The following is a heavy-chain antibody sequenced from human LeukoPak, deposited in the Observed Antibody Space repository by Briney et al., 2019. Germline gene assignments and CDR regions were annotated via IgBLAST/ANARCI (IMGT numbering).Heavy chain of an antibody. Sequence: SETLSLTCAVSGGSISSDDYSWTWIRQPPGKGLEWIGYMYPTRGTFYNLSLKSRVTISIDRSKNQFSLNLSSVTAADTAVYYCARYGLGSYRFDPWGQGTLVTVSS. V-gene: IGHV4-30-2*01. D-gene: IGHD3-10*01. J-gene: IGHJ5*02. CDR2: MYPTRGT. CDR1: GGSISSDDYS. CDR3: ARYGLGSYRFDP.